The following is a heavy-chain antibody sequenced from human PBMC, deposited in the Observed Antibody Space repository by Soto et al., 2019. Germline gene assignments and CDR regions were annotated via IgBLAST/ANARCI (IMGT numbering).Heavy chain of an antibody. CDR1: GFTFSSFW. CDR2: IKQDGSEK. J-gene: IGHJ4*02. CDR3: ARSTYSSALPGY. D-gene: IGHD6-25*01. Sequence: GSLRLSCAASGFTFSSFWMSWVRQAPGKGLEWVANIKQDGSEKTFVDSVRGRFTISRDNAKNSLYLQMNSLRAEDTAVYYCARSTYSSALPGYWGQGTLVTVSS. V-gene: IGHV3-7*01.